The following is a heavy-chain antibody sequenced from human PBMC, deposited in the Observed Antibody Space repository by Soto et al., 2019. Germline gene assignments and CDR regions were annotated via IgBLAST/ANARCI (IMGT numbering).Heavy chain of an antibody. J-gene: IGHJ4*02. V-gene: IGHV3-66*01. CDR1: GFTVSNNY. D-gene: IGHD3-16*01. CDR3: AAYSHKGY. Sequence: EEQLVESGGDLVQPGGSLRLSCAASGFTVSNNYMSWVRQAPGKGLEWVSLIYSGGSTYYADSVKDRFTISRDSSKNTLYLQMNSLRAEATAMYYCAAYSHKGYWGQGTLVTVSS. CDR2: IYSGGST.